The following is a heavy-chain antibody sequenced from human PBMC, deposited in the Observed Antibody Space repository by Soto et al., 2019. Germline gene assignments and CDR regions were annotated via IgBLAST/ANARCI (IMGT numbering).Heavy chain of an antibody. CDR3: ARDPLPNAYCISTFCYRLPWFDP. Sequence: GESLKISCKGSGYSFTSYWISWVRQMPGKGLEWMGRIDPSDSYTNYSPSFQGHVTISADKSISTAYLQWSSLKASDTAMYYCARDPLPNAYCISTFCYRLPWFDPWGQGALVTVSS. CDR2: IDPSDSYT. D-gene: IGHD2-2*01. V-gene: IGHV5-10-1*01. J-gene: IGHJ5*02. CDR1: GYSFTSYW.